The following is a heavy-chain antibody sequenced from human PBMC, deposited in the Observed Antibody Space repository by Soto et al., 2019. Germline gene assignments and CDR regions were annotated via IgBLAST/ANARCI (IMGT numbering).Heavy chain of an antibody. J-gene: IGHJ6*02. D-gene: IGHD3-22*01. Sequence: SVNVSCKASGGTFSSYAISWVRQAPGQGLEWMGGIIPIFGTANYAQKFQGRVTITADKSTSTAYMELRSLRSEDTAVYYCARTDEYYYDSSGGNVSPLNGDYRYSKDVWCQG. V-gene: IGHV1-69*06. CDR1: GGTFSSYA. CDR3: ARTDEYYYDSSGGNVSPLNGDYRYSKDV. CDR2: IIPIFGTA.